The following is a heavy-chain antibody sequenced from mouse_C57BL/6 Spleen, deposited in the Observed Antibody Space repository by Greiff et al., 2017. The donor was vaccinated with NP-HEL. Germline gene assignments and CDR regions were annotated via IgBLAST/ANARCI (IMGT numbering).Heavy chain of an antibody. Sequence: EVQLQQSGPELVKPGDSVKISCKASGYSFTGYFMNWVMQSHGKSLEWIGRINPYNGDTFYNQKFKGKATLPVDKSSSTAHMELRSLTSEDSAVYYCASTHYYGSSPYAMDYWGQGTSVTVSS. CDR3: ASTHYYGSSPYAMDY. J-gene: IGHJ4*01. CDR1: GYSFTGYF. D-gene: IGHD1-1*01. V-gene: IGHV1-20*01. CDR2: INPYNGDT.